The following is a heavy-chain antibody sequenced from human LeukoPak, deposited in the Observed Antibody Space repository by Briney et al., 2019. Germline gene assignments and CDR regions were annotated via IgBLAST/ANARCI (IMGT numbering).Heavy chain of an antibody. D-gene: IGHD4-11*01. V-gene: IGHV1-18*01. J-gene: IGHJ6*02. Sequence: ASVKVSCKASGYTFTIYGISWVRQAPGQGLEWMGWISAYNGNTNYAQKLQGRVTMTTDTSTSTAYMELRSLRSDDTAVYYCASPVYDYSNQPGSRYYYYGMDVWGQGTTVTVSS. CDR1: GYTFTIYG. CDR2: ISAYNGNT. CDR3: ASPVYDYSNQPGSRYYYYGMDV.